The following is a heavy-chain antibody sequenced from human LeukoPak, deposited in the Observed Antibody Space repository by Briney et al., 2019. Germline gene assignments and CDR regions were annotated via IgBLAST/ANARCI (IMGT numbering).Heavy chain of an antibody. CDR2: ISGYNGNT. Sequence: ASVKVSCKASGYTFTSYGIAWVRQAPGQGLEWMGWISGYNGNTNYAQKLQGRVSMTTDTSTTTAYLELRSLTSDDTALYYCARSSLGTITAGPFDYWGQGTLVTVSS. CDR3: ARSSLGTITAGPFDY. V-gene: IGHV1-18*01. CDR1: GYTFTSYG. D-gene: IGHD5-12*01. J-gene: IGHJ4*02.